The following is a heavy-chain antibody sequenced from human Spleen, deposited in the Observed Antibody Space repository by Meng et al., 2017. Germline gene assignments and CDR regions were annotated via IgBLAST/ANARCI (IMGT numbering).Heavy chain of an antibody. J-gene: IGHJ4*02. D-gene: IGHD4-11*01. CDR1: GGSFIDSY. V-gene: IGHV4-34*01. Sequence: QVQLQQGGAGLFTPSETLSLTCVVSGGSFIDSYWSWIRQPPGKGLEWIGEINHSGSTNYNPSLESRATISVDTSQNNLSLKLSSVTAADSAVYYCARGPTTMAHDFDYWGQGTLVTVSS. CDR2: INHSGST. CDR3: ARGPTTMAHDFDY.